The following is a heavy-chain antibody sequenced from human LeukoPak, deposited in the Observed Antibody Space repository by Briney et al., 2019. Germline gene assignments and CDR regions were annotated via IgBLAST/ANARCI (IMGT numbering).Heavy chain of an antibody. CDR2: IRYDGINK. CDR3: AKDERNCGCYCYIFDY. J-gene: IGHJ4*02. V-gene: IGHV3-30*02. Sequence: GGSLRLSCAASVFTFSSYGMHWVRQAPGKGLEWVAFIRYDGINKYYADSVKGRFTISRDNSKNTLYLQMNSLRAEDTAVYFCAKDERNCGCYCYIFDYWGQGTLVTVSS. D-gene: IGHD2-21*01. CDR1: VFTFSSYG.